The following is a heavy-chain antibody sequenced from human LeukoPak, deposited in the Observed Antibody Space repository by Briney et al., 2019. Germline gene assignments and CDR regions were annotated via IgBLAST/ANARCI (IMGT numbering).Heavy chain of an antibody. V-gene: IGHV7-4-1*02. J-gene: IGHJ6*02. CDR3: ARRTAEELLWFGELFIRGYYGMDV. D-gene: IGHD3-10*01. CDR1: GYTFTSYA. CDR2: INTNTGNP. Sequence: ASVKVSCKASGYTFTSYAMNWVRQAPGQGLEWMGWINTNTGNPTYAQGFTGRFVFSLDTSVSTAYLQISSLKAEDTAVYYCARRTAEELLWFGELFIRGYYGMDVWGQGTTVTVS.